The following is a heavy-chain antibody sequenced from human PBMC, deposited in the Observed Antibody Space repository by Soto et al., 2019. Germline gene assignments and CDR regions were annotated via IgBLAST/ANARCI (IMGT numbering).Heavy chain of an antibody. CDR3: ARTYYYGSGSYYNPIYYYGMDV. CDR1: GYSFTSYW. V-gene: IGHV5-51*01. CDR2: IYPGDSDT. Sequence: PGQAVKISCKGSGYSFTSYWIGWVRQMPGKGLEWMGIIYPGDSDTRYSPSFQGQVTISADKSISTAYLQWSSLKASDTAMYYCARTYYYGSGSYYNPIYYYGMDVWGQGTTVTVSS. J-gene: IGHJ6*02. D-gene: IGHD3-10*01.